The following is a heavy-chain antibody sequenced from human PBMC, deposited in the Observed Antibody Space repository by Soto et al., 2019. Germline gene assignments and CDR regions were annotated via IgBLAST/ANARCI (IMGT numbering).Heavy chain of an antibody. CDR2: ISGSGGST. Sequence: GGSLRLSCAASGFTFSSYAMSWVRQAPGKGLEWVSAISGSGGSTYYADSVKGRFTISRDNSKNTLYLQMNSLRAEDTAVYYCAKEEYSSSWYSESADYWGQGTLVTVSS. CDR3: AKEEYSSSWYSESADY. J-gene: IGHJ4*02. V-gene: IGHV3-23*01. D-gene: IGHD6-13*01. CDR1: GFTFSSYA.